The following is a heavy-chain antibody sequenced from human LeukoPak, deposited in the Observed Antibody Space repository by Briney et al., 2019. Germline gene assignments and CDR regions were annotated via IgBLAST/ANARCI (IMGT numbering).Heavy chain of an antibody. CDR3: ARRYPADGMDV. V-gene: IGHV3-7*01. J-gene: IGHJ6*02. CDR2: IKQDGSEK. D-gene: IGHD2-2*02. CDR1: GFTFSGYW. Sequence: GGSLRLSCAASGFTFSGYWMSWVRQAPGKGLEWVANIKQDGSEKYYVDSVKGRFTISRDNAKNSLYLQMNSLRAEDTAVYYCARRYPADGMDVWGQGTTVTVSS.